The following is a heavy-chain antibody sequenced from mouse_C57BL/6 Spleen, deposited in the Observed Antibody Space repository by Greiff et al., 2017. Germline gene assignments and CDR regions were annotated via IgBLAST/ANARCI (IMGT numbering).Heavy chain of an antibody. CDR1: GYTFTSYW. CDR3: ARSGDGYPSYD. J-gene: IGHJ2*01. Sequence: VQLQQPGAELVKPGASVKLSCKASGYTFTSYWMPWVKQRPGQGLEWIGEIDPSDSYTNYTQKFKGKATLTVDTSSSTAYMQLSSLTSEDSAVYYCARSGDGYPSYDWGQGTTLTVSS. V-gene: IGHV1-50*01. D-gene: IGHD2-3*01. CDR2: IDPSDSYT.